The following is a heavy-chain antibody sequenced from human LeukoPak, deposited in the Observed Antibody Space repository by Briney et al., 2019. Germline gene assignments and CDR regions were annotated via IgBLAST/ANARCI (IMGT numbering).Heavy chain of an antibody. V-gene: IGHV4-34*01. CDR1: GGSFSGYY. CDR3: ARATGLTSHVPFDY. J-gene: IGHJ4*02. Sequence: PSETLSLTCAVYGGSFSGYYWSWIRQPPGKGLEWIGEINHSGSTNYNPSLKSLITISVDTSKNQFSLKLSSVTAADTAVYYCARATGLTSHVPFDYWGQGTLVTVSS. D-gene: IGHD7-27*01. CDR2: INHSGST.